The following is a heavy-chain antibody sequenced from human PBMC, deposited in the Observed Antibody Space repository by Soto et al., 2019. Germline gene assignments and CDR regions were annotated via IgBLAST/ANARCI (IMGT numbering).Heavy chain of an antibody. V-gene: IGHV3-30*03. Sequence: QVQLVESGGGVVQPGRSLRLSCATSGFTFSNYGMNWIRQAPGTGLEWVAFISYDGSNIHFPDSVKGRFTNSRENPKNTLHLQMNSLRDDGTAVYYCATTEFWTNGLCYPGSFDYWGQGTLVTVSS. J-gene: IGHJ4*02. D-gene: IGHD2-8*01. CDR1: GFTFSNYG. CDR3: ATTEFWTNGLCYPGSFDY. CDR2: ISYDGSNI.